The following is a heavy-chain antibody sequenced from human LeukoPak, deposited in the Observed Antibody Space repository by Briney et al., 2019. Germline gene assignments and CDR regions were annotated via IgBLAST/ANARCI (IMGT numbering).Heavy chain of an antibody. D-gene: IGHD2-2*01. V-gene: IGHV1-18*01. CDR1: GYTFTSYG. CDR2: ISAYNGNT. J-gene: IGHJ4*02. Sequence: ASVKVSCKASGYTFTSYGISWVRQAPGQGLEWMGWISAYNGNTNYAQKLQGRVTMTTDTSTSTAYMELRSLRPDDTAVYYCARVGYCSSTSCTYFDYWGQGTLVTVSS. CDR3: ARVGYCSSTSCTYFDY.